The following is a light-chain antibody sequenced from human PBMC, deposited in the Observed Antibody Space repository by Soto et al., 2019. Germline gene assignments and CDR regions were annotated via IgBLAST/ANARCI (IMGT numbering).Light chain of an antibody. CDR3: QQYGSSGT. CDR2: GTS. J-gene: IGKJ1*01. Sequence: EFVLTQSPGALSLSPGERATLSCRASQSIRSNYLAWYQQKPGQAPRLLMFGTSNRATDIPDRFGGSGSGTDFTLTISRLEPEDFAVYYCQQYGSSGTFGQGTKVDIK. CDR1: QSIRSNY. V-gene: IGKV3-20*01.